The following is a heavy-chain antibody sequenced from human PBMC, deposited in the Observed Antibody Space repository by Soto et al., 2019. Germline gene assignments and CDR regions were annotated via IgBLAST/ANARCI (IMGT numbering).Heavy chain of an antibody. V-gene: IGHV4-38-2*01. CDR3: ARGAAAGADYGMDV. D-gene: IGHD6-13*01. Sequence: SETLSLTCDVSAYSISSGHYWAWVRQPPGKGLEWIGTLYHSGSTYSNPSLRSRVTISIDTSKTQFSLKLSSVTAADTAVYYCARGAAAGADYGMDVWGQGTTVTVSS. CDR1: AYSISSGHY. CDR2: LYHSGST. J-gene: IGHJ6*02.